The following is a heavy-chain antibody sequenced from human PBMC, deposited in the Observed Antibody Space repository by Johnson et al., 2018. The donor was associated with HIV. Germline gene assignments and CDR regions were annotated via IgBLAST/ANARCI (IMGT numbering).Heavy chain of an antibody. CDR1: GFTFSSYG. CDR2: IRYDGSNK. V-gene: IGHV3-30*02. J-gene: IGHJ3*02. Sequence: QMLLVESGGGVVQPGGSLRLSCAASGFTFSSYGMHWVRQAPGKGLEWVAFIRYDGSNKYYADSVKGRFTISRDNSKNTLFLQMDSLRADDTAVYYCARLPSGYSRDDLDIWGQGTMVTVSS. CDR3: ARLPSGYSRDDLDI. D-gene: IGHD5-18*01.